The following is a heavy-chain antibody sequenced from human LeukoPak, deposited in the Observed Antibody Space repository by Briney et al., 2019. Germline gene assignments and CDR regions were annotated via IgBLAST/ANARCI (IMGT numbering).Heavy chain of an antibody. J-gene: IGHJ3*02. CDR3: ARDRKDFHAFDI. CDR1: GGSISSYY. D-gene: IGHD3-3*01. Sequence: SETLSLTCTVSGGSISSYYWSWIRQPPGKGLEWIGYIYYSGSTNYNPSLKSRVTISVDTSKNQFSLKLSSVTAADTAVYYCARDRKDFHAFDIWGQGTMVTVSS. CDR2: IYYSGST. V-gene: IGHV4-59*01.